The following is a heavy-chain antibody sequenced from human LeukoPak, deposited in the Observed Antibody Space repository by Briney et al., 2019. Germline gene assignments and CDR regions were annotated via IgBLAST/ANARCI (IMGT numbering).Heavy chain of an antibody. CDR2: INLRGRT. Sequence: SETLSLTCAVYGGSFDPYFWSWVRQPPGRGLEWIGEINLRGRTDYNLSLKSRATISVDGSKNQFSLKLTSLTAADTAVYYCVAEGYEPPRRVVDSWGRGTLVTVSS. V-gene: IGHV4-34*01. CDR1: GGSFDPYF. D-gene: IGHD1-14*01. CDR3: VAEGYEPPRRVVDS. J-gene: IGHJ4*02.